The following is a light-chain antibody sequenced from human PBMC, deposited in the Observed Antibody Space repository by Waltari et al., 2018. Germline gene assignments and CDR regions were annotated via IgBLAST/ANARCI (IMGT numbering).Light chain of an antibody. CDR2: KNG. CDR1: SSNIGPYY. Sequence: QSVLTQPPSASGTPGQRVTLSCSGSSSNIGPYYVSWYQLLPGTAPKLLIYKNGQRPSGVPDRFSASKSGTSASLAISGLRSEDEADYYCAAWDDSLSGVIFGGGTKLTVL. CDR3: AAWDDSLSGVI. J-gene: IGLJ2*01. V-gene: IGLV1-47*01.